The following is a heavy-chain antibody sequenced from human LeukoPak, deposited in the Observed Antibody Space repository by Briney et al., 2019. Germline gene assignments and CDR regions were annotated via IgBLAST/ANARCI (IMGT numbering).Heavy chain of an antibody. Sequence: SETLSLTCAVYGGSFSGYYWSWIRQPPGKGLEWIGEINHSGSTNYNPSLKSRVTISVDTSKNQFSLKLSSVTAADTAVYYCARPTNTYYYGSGRRGPNWFDPWGQGTLVTVSS. J-gene: IGHJ5*02. CDR2: INHSGST. CDR3: ARPTNTYYYGSGRRGPNWFDP. CDR1: GGSFSGYY. D-gene: IGHD3-10*01. V-gene: IGHV4-34*01.